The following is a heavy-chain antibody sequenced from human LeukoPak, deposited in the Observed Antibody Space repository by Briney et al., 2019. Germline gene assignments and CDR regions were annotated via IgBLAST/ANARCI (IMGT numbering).Heavy chain of an antibody. CDR3: AKVSGRIQIWPQPFGDGMDV. CDR1: GFTLSTAV. Sequence: GGSLRLSCAASGFTLSTAVMSWVRQAPGKGLECVSAISGSGGNTYYADSVKGRFTISRDNSKNMLYLQMNSLRAEDTAVYYCAKVSGRIQIWPQPFGDGMDVWGQGTTVTVSS. CDR2: ISGSGGNT. D-gene: IGHD3-10*01. V-gene: IGHV3-23*01. J-gene: IGHJ6*02.